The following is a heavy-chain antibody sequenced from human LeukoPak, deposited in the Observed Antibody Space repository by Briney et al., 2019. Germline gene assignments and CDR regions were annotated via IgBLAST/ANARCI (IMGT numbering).Heavy chain of an antibody. V-gene: IGHV1-18*01. J-gene: IGHJ6*02. CDR1: GYTFTSYG. CDR2: ISAYNGNT. CDR3: ARVSSEDLVVPAARAYYYYGMDV. Sequence: GASVKVSCKASGYTFTSYGISWVRQAPGQGLEWMGWISAYNGNTNYAQKLQGRVTMTTDTSTSTAYMELRSLRSDDTAVYYCARVSSEDLVVPAARAYYYYGMDVWGQGTTVTVSS. D-gene: IGHD2-2*01.